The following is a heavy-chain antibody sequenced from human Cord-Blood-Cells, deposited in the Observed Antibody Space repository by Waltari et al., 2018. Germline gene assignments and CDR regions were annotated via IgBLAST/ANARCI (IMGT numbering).Heavy chain of an antibody. D-gene: IGHD6-13*01. CDR2: IYYSGST. CDR1: GGSISSSSYY. J-gene: IGHJ4*02. CDR3: ARRSIAAAGTDY. Sequence: LTCTVSGGSISSSSYYWGWIRQPPGKGLEWIGSIYYSGSTYYNPSLKSRVTISVDTSKNQFSLKLSSVTAADTAVYYCARRSIAAAGTDYWGQGTLVTVSS. V-gene: IGHV4-39*01.